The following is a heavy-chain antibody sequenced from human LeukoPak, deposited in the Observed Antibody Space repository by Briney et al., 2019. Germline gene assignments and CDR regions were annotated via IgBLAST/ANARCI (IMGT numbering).Heavy chain of an antibody. CDR1: GFTFSSYA. J-gene: IGHJ4*02. CDR2: ISSNGGST. CDR3: VKDLAVAATPILDY. D-gene: IGHD2-15*01. Sequence: GGSLRLSCSAYGFTFSSYAMHWDRQAPGKGLEYVSAISSNGGSTYYADSVKGRFTISRDNSKNTLYLQMSSLRAEDTAVYYCVKDLAVAATPILDYWGQGSLVTVSS. V-gene: IGHV3-64D*06.